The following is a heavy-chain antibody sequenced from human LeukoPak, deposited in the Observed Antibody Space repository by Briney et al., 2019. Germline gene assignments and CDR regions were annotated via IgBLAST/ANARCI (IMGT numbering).Heavy chain of an antibody. V-gene: IGHV3-23*01. J-gene: IGHJ4*02. Sequence: GGSLRLSCAASGFTFSSYAMSWVRQAPGKGLEWVSAISGSGGSTYYADSVKGRFTISRDNSKNTLYLQMNSLRAEDTAVYYCAKDAAAPGSGGDFFDYWGQGTLVTVSS. D-gene: IGHD3-10*01. CDR3: AKDAAAPGSGGDFFDY. CDR2: ISGSGGST. CDR1: GFTFSSYA.